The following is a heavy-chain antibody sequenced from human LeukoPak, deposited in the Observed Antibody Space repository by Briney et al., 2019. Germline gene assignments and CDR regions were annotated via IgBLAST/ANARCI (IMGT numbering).Heavy chain of an antibody. CDR1: GFTFSSSW. D-gene: IGHD2-2*01. J-gene: IGHJ4*02. V-gene: IGHV3-7*01. CDR3: TRDPPIVVVPAAPDY. Sequence: GGSLRLSCAASGFTFSSSWMASVRQAPGKGLEWVGNIKEDGTAKNYVVSVRGRFTISRDNAKNSLYLQMNSLRGEDTAVYYCTRDPPIVVVPAAPDYWGQGTLVTVSS. CDR2: IKEDGTAK.